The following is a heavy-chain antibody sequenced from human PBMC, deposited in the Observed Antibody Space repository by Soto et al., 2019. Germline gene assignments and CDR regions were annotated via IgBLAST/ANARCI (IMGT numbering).Heavy chain of an antibody. V-gene: IGHV1-3*01. CDR2: INAGNGNT. CDR3: ASWGDYVLAFDI. Sequence: QVQLVQSGAEVKKPGASVKVSCKASGYTFTSYAMHWVRQAPGQRLEWMGWINAGNGNTKYSQKFQGRGTITRDTSASTAYMELSSLRSEDTAVYYCASWGDYVLAFDIWGQGTMVTVSS. D-gene: IGHD4-17*01. CDR1: GYTFTSYA. J-gene: IGHJ3*02.